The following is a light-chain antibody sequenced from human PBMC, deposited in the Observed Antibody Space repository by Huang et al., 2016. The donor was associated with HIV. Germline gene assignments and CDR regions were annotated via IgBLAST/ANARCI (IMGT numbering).Light chain of an antibody. Sequence: DIQMTQSPSSLSASVGDRVTITCRTSQTISSYLNWYQQKPGKAPKLLIYGSSNLQRGVPSRCSGSGSATDFTLTISSLQPEDFATYYCQQSFNTPGAFGQGTRLEIK. CDR3: QQSFNTPGA. CDR1: QTISSY. CDR2: GSS. V-gene: IGKV1-39*01. J-gene: IGKJ5*01.